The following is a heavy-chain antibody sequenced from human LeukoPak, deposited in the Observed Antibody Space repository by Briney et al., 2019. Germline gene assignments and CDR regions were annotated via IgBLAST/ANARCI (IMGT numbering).Heavy chain of an antibody. D-gene: IGHD2-15*01. CDR2: IYPGDSDT. CDR3: AREQGYCSGGSCYSSGWFDP. V-gene: IGHV5-51*01. Sequence: GESLKISCKGCGYSITSYWIGWVRQMPGKGLEWMGIIYPGDSDTRYSPSFQGQVTISADKSISTAYLQWSSLKASDTAMYYCAREQGYCSGGSCYSSGWFDPWGQGTLVTVSS. CDR1: GYSITSYW. J-gene: IGHJ5*02.